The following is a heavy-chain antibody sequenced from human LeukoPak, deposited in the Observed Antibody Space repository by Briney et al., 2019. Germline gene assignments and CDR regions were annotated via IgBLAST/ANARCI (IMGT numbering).Heavy chain of an antibody. Sequence: ASVKVSCKASGYIFTSYGISWVRQAPGQGLEWMGWISAYNGNRNYAQKFQGRVTMTTDTSTSTANMELRSLRSDDTAVYYCARDRRSYCSGANCDSGADYWGQGTLVTVSS. V-gene: IGHV1-18*01. CDR2: ISAYNGNR. D-gene: IGHD2-15*01. CDR3: ARDRRSYCSGANCDSGADY. J-gene: IGHJ4*02. CDR1: GYIFTSYG.